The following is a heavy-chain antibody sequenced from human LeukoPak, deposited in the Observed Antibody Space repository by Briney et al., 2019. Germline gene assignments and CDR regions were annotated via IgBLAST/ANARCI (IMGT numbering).Heavy chain of an antibody. CDR3: ARDYRSTFDY. V-gene: IGHV3-11*01. D-gene: IGHD1-26*01. Sequence: GGSLRLSCAASGFSFSDSGIHWIRQAPGKGLEWVSYISSSGTTISYTDSVKGRFTISRDNAKNSLYLQMNSLRAEDTAVYYCARDYRSTFDYWGQGTLVTVSS. J-gene: IGHJ4*02. CDR2: ISSSGTTI. CDR1: GFSFSDSG.